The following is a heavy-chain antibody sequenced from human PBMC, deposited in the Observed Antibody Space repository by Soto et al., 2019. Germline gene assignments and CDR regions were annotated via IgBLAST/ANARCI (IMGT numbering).Heavy chain of an antibody. CDR1: GYSFTSLD. CDR2: MQPSTGRT. Sequence: SVKVSCKASGYSFTSLDINWVRQTAGQGLEWMGWMQPSTGRTGYAQKFQGRVTMTRDTSINTAYMELTTLTSDDTAFYYCARRLRARLDYWSPGSCVTVSA. J-gene: IGHJ4*02. CDR3: ARRLRARLDY. V-gene: IGHV1-8*01.